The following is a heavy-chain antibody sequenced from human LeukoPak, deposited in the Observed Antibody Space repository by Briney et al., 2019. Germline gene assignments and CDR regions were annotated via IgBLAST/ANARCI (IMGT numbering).Heavy chain of an antibody. Sequence: ASVNVSCKASGYTFTGYYIHWVRQAPGQGREWRGWINPNSGGTNYAQKFQGRVTMTRDTSISTAYIELSRLRSDDTAVYYCARPYNWNDHAFDIWGQGTMVTVSS. J-gene: IGHJ3*02. D-gene: IGHD1-1*01. CDR1: GYTFTGYY. CDR3: ARPYNWNDHAFDI. V-gene: IGHV1-2*02. CDR2: INPNSGGT.